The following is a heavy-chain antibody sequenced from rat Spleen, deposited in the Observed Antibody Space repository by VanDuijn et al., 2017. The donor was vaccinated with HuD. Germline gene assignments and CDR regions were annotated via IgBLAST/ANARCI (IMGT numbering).Heavy chain of an antibody. CDR1: GFIFSDFY. Sequence: EVQLVESGGGLVQPGRSLKLSCAASGFIFSDFYMAWVRQAPTKGLEWVATISYDGSKTYYRDSVKGRFTVSRDDAKSTLYLQMDSLGSEDTATYYCTTYGGLRNWFAYWGQGTLVTVSS. V-gene: IGHV5-20*01. D-gene: IGHD4-1*01. CDR3: TTYGGLRNWFAY. J-gene: IGHJ3*01. CDR2: ISYDGSKT.